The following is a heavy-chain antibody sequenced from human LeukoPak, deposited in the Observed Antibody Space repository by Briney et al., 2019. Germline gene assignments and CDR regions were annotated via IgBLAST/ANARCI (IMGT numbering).Heavy chain of an antibody. CDR1: GGSISGSF. D-gene: IGHD6-19*01. CDR2: VYYSGST. J-gene: IGHJ4*02. Sequence: SETLSLTCTVSGGSISGSFWSWIRQPPGKGLEWIGYVYYSGSTSYNPSLKSRVTISVDTSKNQFSLKLSSVTAADTAVYYCARAGYSSGWYEGSVDYWGQGTLVTVSS. V-gene: IGHV4-59*01. CDR3: ARAGYSSGWYEGSVDY.